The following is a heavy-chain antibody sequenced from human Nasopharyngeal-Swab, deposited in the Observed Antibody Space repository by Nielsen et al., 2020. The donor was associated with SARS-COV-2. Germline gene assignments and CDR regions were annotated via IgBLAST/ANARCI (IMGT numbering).Heavy chain of an antibody. CDR3: ARGSGTYSDYFDY. J-gene: IGHJ4*02. CDR1: GESVSSNSAA. V-gene: IGHV6-1*01. Sequence: SQTLSLTCAISGESVSSNSAAWTWIRQSPSRGLEWLGRTYFRSKWLNDYAVSVKSRITINQDTSRNQFSLQLNSVTPEDTAIYYCARGSGTYSDYFDYWGQGTLVSVSS. CDR2: TYFRSKWLN. D-gene: IGHD1-26*01.